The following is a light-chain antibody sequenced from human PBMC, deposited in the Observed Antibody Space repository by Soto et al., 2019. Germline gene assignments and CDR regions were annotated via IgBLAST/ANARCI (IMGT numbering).Light chain of an antibody. CDR1: ERIYSAY. CDR2: GTS. V-gene: IGKV3-20*01. J-gene: IGKJ5*01. CDR3: QQYGNSPIT. Sequence: VLWTQSPVTLSLSRGERATLSCRASERIYSAYLGWYQQKPGQAPRLLIYGTSSRATGIPDRFSGSGSGTDFTLTISRLEPEDFAVYYCQQYGNSPITFGQGTRLEIK.